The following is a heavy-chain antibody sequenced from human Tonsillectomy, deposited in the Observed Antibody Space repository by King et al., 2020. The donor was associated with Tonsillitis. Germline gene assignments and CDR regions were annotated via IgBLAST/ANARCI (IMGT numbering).Heavy chain of an antibody. V-gene: IGHV3-23*04. CDR2: ISGSGDST. D-gene: IGHD5-24*01. CDR1: EFTFSNYA. CDR3: AKDLDLEMATIDYFDY. Sequence: VQLVESGGGLVQPGGSLRLSCAASEFTFSNYAMTWVRQAPGKGLEWVSTISGSGDSTYYADSVKGRFTISRDNSKNTLYLQMNSLRAEDTAVYYCAKDLDLEMATIDYFDYWGQGPLVTVSS. J-gene: IGHJ4*02.